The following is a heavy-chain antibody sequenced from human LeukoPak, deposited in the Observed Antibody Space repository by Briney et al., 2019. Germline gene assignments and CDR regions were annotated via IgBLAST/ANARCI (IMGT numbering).Heavy chain of an antibody. V-gene: IGHV1-18*01. CDR3: ARAVYGSGSYYPQYYYYYYMDV. CDR1: GYTFTSYG. D-gene: IGHD3-10*01. Sequence: ASVKVSCKASGYTFTSYGISWVRQAPGQGLEWMGWISAYNGNTNYAQKLQGRATMTTDTSTSTAYMELRSLRSDDTAVYYCARAVYGSGSYYPQYYYYYYMDVWGKGTTVTISS. CDR2: ISAYNGNT. J-gene: IGHJ6*03.